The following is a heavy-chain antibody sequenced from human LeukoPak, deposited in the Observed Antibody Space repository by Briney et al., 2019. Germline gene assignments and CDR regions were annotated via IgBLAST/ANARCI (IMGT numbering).Heavy chain of an antibody. CDR3: ARHAVPGGYSGYDYRHYFDY. J-gene: IGHJ4*02. CDR1: GYSFTSYW. V-gene: IGHV5-51*01. CDR2: IYPGDSDT. Sequence: GESLKISCKGSGYSFTSYWIGWVRQMPGKGLEWMGIIYPGDSDTRYSPSFQGQVTISAGKSISTAYLQWSSLKASDTAMYYCARHAVPGGYSGYDYRHYFDYWGQGTLVTVSS. D-gene: IGHD5-12*01.